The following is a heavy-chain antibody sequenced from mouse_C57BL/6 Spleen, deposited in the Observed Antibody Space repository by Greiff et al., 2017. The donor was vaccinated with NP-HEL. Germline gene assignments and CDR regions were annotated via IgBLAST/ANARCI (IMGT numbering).Heavy chain of an antibody. Sequence: VQLQQSGAELARPGASVKMSCKASGYTFTSYTMHWVKQRPGQGLEWIGYINPSSGYTKYNQKFKDKATLTADKSSSTAYMQLSSLTSEDSAVYYCAMATVVATGSDCDYWGQGTTLTVSS. J-gene: IGHJ2*01. CDR1: GYTFTSYT. CDR2: INPSSGYT. V-gene: IGHV1-4*01. CDR3: AMATVVATGSDCDY. D-gene: IGHD1-1*01.